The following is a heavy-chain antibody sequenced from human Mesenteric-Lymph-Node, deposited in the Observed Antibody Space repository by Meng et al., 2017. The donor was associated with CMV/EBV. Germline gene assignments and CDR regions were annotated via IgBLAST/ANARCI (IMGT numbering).Heavy chain of an antibody. V-gene: IGHV4-39*01. D-gene: IGHD4-17*01. Sequence: SETLSLTCTVSGGSISRSTYYWGWIRQPPGKGLEWIGTIYYSGNTYYNPSLKSRVTISVDTSKNQLSLKLSSVTAADTAVYYCARVALYGDYDEKDYWGQGTLVTVSS. CDR3: ARVALYGDYDEKDY. CDR1: GGSISRSTYY. CDR2: IYYSGNT. J-gene: IGHJ4*02.